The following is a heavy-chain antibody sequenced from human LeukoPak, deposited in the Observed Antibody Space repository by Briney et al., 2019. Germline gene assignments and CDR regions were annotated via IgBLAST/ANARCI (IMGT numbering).Heavy chain of an antibody. Sequence: SQTLSLTCTASGGSIGSGDYYWSWIRQPPGKGLEWIGYIYYTGSTYYNPSLKSRVTISVDTSKNQFSLKLSSVTAADTAMYYCARGDSSRASYWFDPWGQGTLVTVSS. CDR3: ARGDSSRASYWFDP. V-gene: IGHV4-30-4*01. J-gene: IGHJ5*02. D-gene: IGHD6-13*01. CDR1: GGSIGSGDYY. CDR2: IYYTGST.